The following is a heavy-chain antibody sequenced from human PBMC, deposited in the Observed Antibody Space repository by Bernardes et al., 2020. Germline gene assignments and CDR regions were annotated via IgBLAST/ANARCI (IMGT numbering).Heavy chain of an antibody. CDR3: ARDNLLGEYDTTGYAFDY. J-gene: IGHJ4*02. CDR2: VYYSGSS. Sequence: SETLYLTCTVSGGSISGYYGSWIRQTPVKGLEWIGSVYYSGSSNYNPSLKRRVSISIDTSKNQFSLKLSSVSAADTAVYYCARDNLLGEYDTTGYAFDYWGQGTLVTVSS. D-gene: IGHD3-22*01. CDR1: GGSISGYY. V-gene: IGHV4-59*01.